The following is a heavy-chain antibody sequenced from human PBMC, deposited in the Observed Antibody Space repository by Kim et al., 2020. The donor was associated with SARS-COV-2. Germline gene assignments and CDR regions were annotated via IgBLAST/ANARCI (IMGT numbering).Heavy chain of an antibody. Sequence: ASVKVSCKASGYTFTSLGISWVRQAPGQGLELMGWISAYNGNTNYAQKLQGRVTMTTDTSTSTAYMELRSLRSDDTAVYYCAREGGLRFLEWYHPDYYYMDVWGKGTTVTVSS. CDR3: AREGGLRFLEWYHPDYYYMDV. J-gene: IGHJ6*03. CDR2: ISAYNGNT. V-gene: IGHV1-18*01. CDR1: GYTFTSLG. D-gene: IGHD3-3*01.